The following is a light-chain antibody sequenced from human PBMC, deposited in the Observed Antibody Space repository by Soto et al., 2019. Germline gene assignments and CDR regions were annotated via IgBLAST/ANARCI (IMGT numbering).Light chain of an antibody. Sequence: DIQMTQSPSSLSASVGDRVTITCRASQSISNYLAWYQQKPGKVPKLLIYAASTLQLGGPSRFSGSRSGTAFTLIIISLQPEDDTTYYCRKYKSDSTWTFGQGTKVEIK. CDR3: RKYKSDSTWT. CDR2: AAS. V-gene: IGKV1-27*01. J-gene: IGKJ1*01. CDR1: QSISNY.